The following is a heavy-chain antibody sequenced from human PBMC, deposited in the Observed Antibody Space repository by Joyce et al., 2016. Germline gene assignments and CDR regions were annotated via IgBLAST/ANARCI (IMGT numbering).Heavy chain of an antibody. J-gene: IGHJ4*02. CDR2: IDPGKGNS. CDR3: ARDKGDFYVAFAY. Sequence: QDQLVQSWAEVKKPGASVKVSCQASGHTFSDFGIHWLRQAPGQGLEWMGWIDPGKGNSKSAESFKGRVTITWDASATTAYMELSTLTFEDTATYVCARDKGDFYVAFAYWGQGTPVTVSS. V-gene: IGHV1-3*01. CDR1: GHTFSDFG. D-gene: IGHD2-21*02.